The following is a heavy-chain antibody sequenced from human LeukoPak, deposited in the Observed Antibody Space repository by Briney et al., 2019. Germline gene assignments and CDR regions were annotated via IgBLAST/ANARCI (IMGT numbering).Heavy chain of an antibody. D-gene: IGHD1-26*01. V-gene: IGHV3-74*01. CDR1: GFTFSSYW. CDR2: IKSDGSTT. CDR3: AREGLVDYGMDV. J-gene: IGHJ6*02. Sequence: PGGSLRLSCAASGFTFSSYWMHWVRQAPGKGLVWVSRIKSDGSTTTYADSVKGRFTISRDNAKNTLYLQMNSLRAEDTAVYYCAREGLVDYGMDVWGQGTTVTVSS.